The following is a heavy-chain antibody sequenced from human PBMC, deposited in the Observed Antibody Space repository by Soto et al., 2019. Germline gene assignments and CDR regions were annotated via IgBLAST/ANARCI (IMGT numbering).Heavy chain of an antibody. V-gene: IGHV3-30*18. CDR1: GFTFSSYG. CDR3: ANHESSSWYEYYYGMDV. D-gene: IGHD6-13*01. J-gene: IGHJ6*02. Sequence: GGSLRLSCAASGFTFSSYGMHWVRQAPGKGLEWVAVISYDGSNKYYADSVKGRFTISRDNSKNTLYLQMNSLRAEDTAVYYCANHESSSWYEYYYGMDVWGQGTTVTVSS. CDR2: ISYDGSNK.